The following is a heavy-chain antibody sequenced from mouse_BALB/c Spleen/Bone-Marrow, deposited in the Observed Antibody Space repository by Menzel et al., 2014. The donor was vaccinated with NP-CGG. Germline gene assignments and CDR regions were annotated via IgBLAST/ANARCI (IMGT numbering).Heavy chain of an antibody. J-gene: IGHJ3*01. Sequence: QVQLKHSGAELVRPGTSVKVSCKASGYAFTNYLIEWVKQRPGQGLEWIGVINPGSGSSNYNENFKGKATLTADRSSSPAYMLLNSLTSDDSAVYFCTRSRGYDVGPFDFWGQGTLVTVSA. V-gene: IGHV1-54*01. CDR3: TRSRGYDVGPFDF. CDR2: INPGSGSS. D-gene: IGHD2-2*01. CDR1: GYAFTNYL.